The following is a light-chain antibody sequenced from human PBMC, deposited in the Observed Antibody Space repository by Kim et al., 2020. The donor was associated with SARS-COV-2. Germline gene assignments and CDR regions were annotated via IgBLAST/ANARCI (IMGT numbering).Light chain of an antibody. Sequence: SASTGDRVIITCRASQGISSYLAWYQQKPGKAPKLLIYAASTLQSGVPSRFSGSGSGTDFTLTISCLQSEDFATYYCQQYYSYPPTFGQGTKLEI. CDR2: AAS. CDR3: QQYYSYPPT. CDR1: QGISSY. V-gene: IGKV1-8*01. J-gene: IGKJ2*01.